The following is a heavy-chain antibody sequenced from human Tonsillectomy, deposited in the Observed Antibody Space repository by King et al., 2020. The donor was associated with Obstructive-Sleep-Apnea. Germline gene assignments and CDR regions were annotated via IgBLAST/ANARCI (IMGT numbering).Heavy chain of an antibody. Sequence: VQLVESGGGLVQPGGSLRLSCAASGFTVSSYAMNWVRQAPGKGLEWVSGIRGSGGSTYYADSVKGRFTISRDNSKDKVDLQMNSLRAEDTAVYYCAKDRRVGNYPGNAFDIWGQGTMVTVSS. CDR2: IRGSGGST. CDR3: AKDRRVGNYPGNAFDI. D-gene: IGHD4-11*01. CDR1: GFTVSSYA. V-gene: IGHV3-23*04. J-gene: IGHJ3*02.